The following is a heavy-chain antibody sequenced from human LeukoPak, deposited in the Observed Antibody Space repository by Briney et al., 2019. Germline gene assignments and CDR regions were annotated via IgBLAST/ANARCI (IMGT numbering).Heavy chain of an antibody. D-gene: IGHD3-9*01. CDR1: GFTFSSYA. CDR2: ISYDGSNK. J-gene: IGHJ4*02. Sequence: GGSLRLSCAASGFTFSSYAMHWVRQAPGKGLEWVAVISYDGSNKYYADSVKGRFTISRDNSKNTLYLQMNSLRAEDTAVYYCAKDANWLLSKYYFDYWGQGTLVTVSS. V-gene: IGHV3-30-3*01. CDR3: AKDANWLLSKYYFDY.